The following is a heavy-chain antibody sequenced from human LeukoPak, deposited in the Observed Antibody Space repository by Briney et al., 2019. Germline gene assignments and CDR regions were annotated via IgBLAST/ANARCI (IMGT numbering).Heavy chain of an antibody. V-gene: IGHV3-9*01. CDR2: ISWNSGSI. CDR1: GFTFDDYA. Sequence: GGSLRLSCAASGFTFDDYAMHWVRQAPGKGLEGVSGISWNSGSIGYADSVKGRFTISRDNAKNSLYLQMNSLRAEDTALYYCAKDRDIVAVVSGGMDVWGQGTTVTVSS. J-gene: IGHJ6*02. CDR3: AKDRDIVAVVSGGMDV. D-gene: IGHD2-15*01.